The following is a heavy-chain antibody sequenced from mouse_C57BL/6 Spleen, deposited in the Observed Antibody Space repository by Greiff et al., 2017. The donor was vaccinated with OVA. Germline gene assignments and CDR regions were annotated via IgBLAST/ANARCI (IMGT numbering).Heavy chain of an antibody. D-gene: IGHD1-1*01. CDR1: GYTFTSYW. V-gene: IGHV1-55*01. Sequence: QVQLKQPGAELVKPGASVKMSCKASGYTFTSYWLTWVKQRPGQGLEWIGDIYPGSGSTNYNEKFQSKATLTVDTSSSTAYMQLSSLTTADSAVYNGARRSSRYNGEDWGKGTTLTVA. J-gene: IGHJ2*01. CDR3: ARRSSRYNGED. CDR2: IYPGSGST.